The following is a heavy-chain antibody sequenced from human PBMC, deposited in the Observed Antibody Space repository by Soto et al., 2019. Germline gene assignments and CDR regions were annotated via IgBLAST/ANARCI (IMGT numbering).Heavy chain of an antibody. Sequence: QLQLQESGPGLVKPSETLSLTCTVSGGSISSSSYYWGWIRQPPGKGLEWIGSIYYSGSTYYNPSLKSRVTISADTSKNQFSLKLSSVTAADTAVYYCARFSGWEQHFDYWGQGTLVTVSS. CDR3: ARFSGWEQHFDY. D-gene: IGHD1-26*01. J-gene: IGHJ4*02. CDR2: IYYSGST. CDR1: GGSISSSSYY. V-gene: IGHV4-39*01.